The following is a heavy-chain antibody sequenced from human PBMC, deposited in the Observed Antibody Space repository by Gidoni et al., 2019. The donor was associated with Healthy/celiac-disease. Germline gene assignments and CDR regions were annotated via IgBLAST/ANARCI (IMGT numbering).Heavy chain of an antibody. Sequence: EVQLLESGVGLVQPGGSLRLSCAASGFTFSSYWMSWVRQDPGKGLEWVANIKQDGSEKDYVDSVKCRFTISRDNDKNSLYLKMNSLRAEDTAVYYCARDPIYGDYADYWGQGTLVTVSS. CDR3: ARDPIYGDYADY. CDR1: GFTFSSYW. J-gene: IGHJ4*02. CDR2: IKQDGSEK. D-gene: IGHD4-17*01. V-gene: IGHV3-7*01.